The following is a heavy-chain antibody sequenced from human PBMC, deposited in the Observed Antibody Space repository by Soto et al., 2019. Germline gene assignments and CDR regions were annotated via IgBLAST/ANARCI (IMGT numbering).Heavy chain of an antibody. J-gene: IGHJ6*02. V-gene: IGHV1-46*03. CDR2: INPSGGST. Sequence: ASVKVSCKASGYTFTSYYMHWVRQAPGQGLEWMGIINPSGGSTSYPQKFLGRVTVTRDTSTSTVYMELSSLRSEDTAVYYFARAYCSSTSCTSGYGMDVWGQGTTVTVSS. D-gene: IGHD2-2*01. CDR1: GYTFTSYY. CDR3: ARAYCSSTSCTSGYGMDV.